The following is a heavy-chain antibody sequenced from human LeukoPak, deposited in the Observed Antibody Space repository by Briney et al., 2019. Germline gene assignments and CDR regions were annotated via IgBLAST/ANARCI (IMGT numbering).Heavy chain of an antibody. Sequence: SETLYLTCTVSGGSISSSIYYWGWIRQPPGKGLEWIGSIYYTGSTYFNPSLKNRVTISVDTSKNHFSLELSSMTAADTAVYYCAKQEAVTATYFYGMHVWGQGTTVTVSS. CDR2: IYYTGST. CDR1: GGSISSSIYY. D-gene: IGHD2-21*02. V-gene: IGHV4-39*01. CDR3: AKQEAVTATYFYGMHV. J-gene: IGHJ6*02.